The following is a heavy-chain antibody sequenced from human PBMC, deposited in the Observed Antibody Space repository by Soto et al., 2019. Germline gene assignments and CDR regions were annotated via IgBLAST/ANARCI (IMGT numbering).Heavy chain of an antibody. CDR1: GYTFSDYY. Sequence: ASVKVSCKASGYTFSDYYIHWVRQAPGQGLEWMGWINPNSGGTKYAPKFQGGVTMTRDTSITTAYMELSRLRSGDTAVYYCAREPATAKPEGVDFWGQGALVTVSS. D-gene: IGHD1-1*01. CDR2: INPNSGGT. V-gene: IGHV1-2*02. CDR3: AREPATAKPEGVDF. J-gene: IGHJ4*02.